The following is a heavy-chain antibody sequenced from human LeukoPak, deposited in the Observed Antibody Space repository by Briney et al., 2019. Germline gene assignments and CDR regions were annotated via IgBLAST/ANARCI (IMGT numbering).Heavy chain of an antibody. J-gene: IGHJ4*02. V-gene: IGHV3-21*04. D-gene: IGHD3-22*01. CDR3: AKGNYYDSSGYYSTRAKYYFDY. CDR2: ISSSSSYI. Sequence: GGSLRLSCAASGFTFSSYSMNWVRQAPGKGLEWVSSISSSSSYIYYADSVKGRFTISRDNAKNSLYLQMNSLRAEDTAVYYCAKGNYYDSSGYYSTRAKYYFDYWGQGTLVTVSS. CDR1: GFTFSSYS.